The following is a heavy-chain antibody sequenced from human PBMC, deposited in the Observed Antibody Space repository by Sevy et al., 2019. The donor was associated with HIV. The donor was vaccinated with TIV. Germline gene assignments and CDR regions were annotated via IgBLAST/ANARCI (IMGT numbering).Heavy chain of an antibody. CDR1: GYTFTSYG. D-gene: IGHD2-2*01. CDR2: ISAYNGNT. Sequence: ASVKVSCKASGYTFTSYGISWVRQAPGQGLEWMGWISAYNGNTNYPQKLQGRVTMTTDTSTSTAYMELRSLRSDDTAVYYCARDLGYCSSTSGYNWFDPWGQGTLVTVSS. V-gene: IGHV1-18*01. CDR3: ARDLGYCSSTSGYNWFDP. J-gene: IGHJ5*02.